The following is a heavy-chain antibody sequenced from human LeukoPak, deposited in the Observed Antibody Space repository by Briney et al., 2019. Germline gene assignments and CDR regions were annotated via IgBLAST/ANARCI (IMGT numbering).Heavy chain of an antibody. Sequence: GGSLRLSCAASGFTFSNYGMSWVRQAPGKGLEWVSSISGSGGTTYYADSVKGRFTISRDNSKNTLYLQMNSLRAEDTAVYYCAKKEGYIYGLLDYWGQGTPVTVSS. J-gene: IGHJ4*02. D-gene: IGHD5-18*01. CDR1: GFTFSNYG. CDR2: ISGSGGTT. CDR3: AKKEGYIYGLLDY. V-gene: IGHV3-23*01.